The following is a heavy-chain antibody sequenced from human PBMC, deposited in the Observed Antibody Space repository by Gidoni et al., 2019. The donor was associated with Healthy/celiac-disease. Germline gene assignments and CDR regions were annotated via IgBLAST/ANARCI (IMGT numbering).Heavy chain of an antibody. CDR3: AKVASLGLELHYYYYGMDV. CDR1: GFTFSSYG. Sequence: QVQLVESGGGVVQPGRSLRLSCAASGFTFSSYGMHWVRQAPGKGLEWVAVISYDGSNKYYADSVKGRFTISRDNSKNTLYLQMNSLRAEDTAVYYCAKVASLGLELHYYYYGMDVWGQGTTVTVSS. J-gene: IGHJ6*02. CDR2: ISYDGSNK. V-gene: IGHV3-30*18. D-gene: IGHD1-7*01.